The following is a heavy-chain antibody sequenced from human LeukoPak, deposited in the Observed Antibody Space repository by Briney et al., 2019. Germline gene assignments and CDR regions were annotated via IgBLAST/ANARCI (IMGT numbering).Heavy chain of an antibody. Sequence: GGSLRLSCAASGFTFGDYGMSWVRQAPGKGLEWVSGINWNGDSTGYADSVKGRFTISRDNAKNSLYLQLKSLRAEDTALYYCARDCSSTSCYGSVDYWGQGTLVTVSS. CDR2: INWNGDST. D-gene: IGHD2-2*01. CDR3: ARDCSSTSCYGSVDY. J-gene: IGHJ4*02. CDR1: GFTFGDYG. V-gene: IGHV3-20*04.